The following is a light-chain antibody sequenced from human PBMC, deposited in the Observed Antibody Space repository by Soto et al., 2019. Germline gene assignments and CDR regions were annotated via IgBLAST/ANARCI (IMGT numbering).Light chain of an antibody. CDR2: GAA. CDR3: KQFGSSPLFT. V-gene: IGKV3-20*01. Sequence: EIVLTQSPGTLSLSPGERATLSCRASQSVSSSYLAWYQQNPGQAPSLLIHGAASRATGIPDRFSGSGSGTDLTLTISRLEPEDFAVYYCKQFGSSPLFTFGPGTNVDVK. J-gene: IGKJ3*01. CDR1: QSVSSSY.